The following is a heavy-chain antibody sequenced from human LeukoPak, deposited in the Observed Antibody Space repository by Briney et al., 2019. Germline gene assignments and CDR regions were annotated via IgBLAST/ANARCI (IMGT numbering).Heavy chain of an antibody. CDR2: INHSGST. CDR1: GGSFSGYY. D-gene: IGHD3-9*01. CDR3: ARKGRGYDILTGYYGRSAFDI. Sequence: PSETLSLTCAVYGGSFSGYYWSWSRQPPGKGLEWIGEINHSGSTNYNPSLKSRVTISVDTSKNQFSLKLSSVTAADTAVYYCARKGRGYDILTGYYGRSAFDIWGQGTMVTVSS. V-gene: IGHV4-34*01. J-gene: IGHJ3*02.